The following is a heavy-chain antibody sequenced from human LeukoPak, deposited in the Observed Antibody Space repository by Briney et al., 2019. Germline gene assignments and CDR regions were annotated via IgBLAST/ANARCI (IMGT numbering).Heavy chain of an antibody. J-gene: IGHJ4*02. CDR3: ARVGAAAGGGFDY. Sequence: PGGSLRLSCAASGFTFSSYSMNWVRQAPGKGLEWVSSISSSSSYIYYADSVKRRFTISRDNAKNSLYLQMNSLRAEDTAVYYCARVGAAAGGGFDYWGQGTLVTVSS. V-gene: IGHV3-21*01. CDR1: GFTFSSYS. D-gene: IGHD6-13*01. CDR2: ISSSSSYI.